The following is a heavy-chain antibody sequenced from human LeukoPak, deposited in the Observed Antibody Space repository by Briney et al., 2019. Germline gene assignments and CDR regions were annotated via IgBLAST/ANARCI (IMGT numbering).Heavy chain of an antibody. CDR2: IRSKANNYAT. J-gene: IGHJ4*02. Sequence: GGSLRLSCAASEFTLSDSVLHWVRQASGKGLEWVGRIRSKANNYATAYAASVRGRFTISRDDSKNTAYLQMNSLKTEDTAVYYCTRQDCSGGACSYVDYWGQGTLVTVSS. CDR3: TRQDCSGGACSYVDY. CDR1: EFTLSDSV. D-gene: IGHD2-15*01. V-gene: IGHV3-73*01.